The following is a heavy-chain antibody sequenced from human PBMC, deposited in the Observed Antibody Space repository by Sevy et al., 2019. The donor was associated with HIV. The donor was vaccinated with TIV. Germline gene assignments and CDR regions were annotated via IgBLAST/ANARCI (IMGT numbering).Heavy chain of an antibody. D-gene: IGHD6-13*01. CDR2: FSGTDGNGTDGTT. CDR1: GFKFDNYD. CDR3: AKAARYSSVWYSTGEPFDY. V-gene: IGHV3-23*01. J-gene: IGHJ4*02. Sequence: GGSLRLSCAASGFKFDNYDFSWVRQAPGKGLEWVSGFSGTDGNGTDGTTYYTDSVKGRFIISRDNSKNTLYLEMNSLRVDDTAVYYCAKAARYSSVWYSTGEPFDYWGQGTLVTVSS.